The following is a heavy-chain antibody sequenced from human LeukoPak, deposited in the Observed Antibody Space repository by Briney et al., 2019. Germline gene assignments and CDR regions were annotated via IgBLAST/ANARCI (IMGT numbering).Heavy chain of an antibody. CDR2: SSCSGGNT. V-gene: IGHV3-23*01. D-gene: IGHD3-16*02. CDR1: IFIFKYSD. J-gene: IGHJ3*01. Sequence: GGPLTLLCAASIFIFKYSDMLWVPHVRGRALEWISLSSCSGGNTYYAESMKSLFTISRDNTKNALALQMNSRRVEDTAIYYCAKDIQLSTWGLGTMVTVSS. CDR3: AKDIQLST.